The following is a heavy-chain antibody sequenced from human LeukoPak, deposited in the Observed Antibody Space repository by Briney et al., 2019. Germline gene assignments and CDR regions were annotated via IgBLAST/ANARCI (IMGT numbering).Heavy chain of an antibody. V-gene: IGHV5-10-1*01. CDR1: GYTFITYY. D-gene: IGHD6-13*01. CDR3: ARLKPMGGSSWYFDY. Sequence: NRGESLRISCKGSGYTFITYYITWVRQMPGKGLEWMGRIDPGDSYANYSPSFQGHVNISADKSLSTAYLQWSSLKASDTAIYYCARLKPMGGSSWYFDYWGQGTLVTVSP. J-gene: IGHJ4*02. CDR2: IDPGDSYA.